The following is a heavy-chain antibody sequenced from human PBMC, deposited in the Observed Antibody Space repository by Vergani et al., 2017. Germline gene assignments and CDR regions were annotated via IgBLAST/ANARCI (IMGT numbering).Heavy chain of an antibody. CDR2: IIPMYGRA. CDR3: AREAVVVGVFGD. Sequence: QVQLVQSGAEVKKPGSSMSVSCKASGYTFRDYVINWVRQAPGQGLEWMGGIIPMYGRANYAPKFQDRVTISADEFTSTVYLDRSSLRSEDTALYYGAREAVVVGVFGDWGQGTLVIVSS. D-gene: IGHD3-10*01. J-gene: IGHJ4*02. CDR1: GYTFRDYV. V-gene: IGHV1-69*01.